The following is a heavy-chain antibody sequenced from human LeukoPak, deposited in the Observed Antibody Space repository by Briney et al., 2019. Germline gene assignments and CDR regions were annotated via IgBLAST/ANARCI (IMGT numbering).Heavy chain of an antibody. Sequence: GASVKFSCKASGYTFTSYGISWVRQAPGQGLEWMGWISAYNGNTNYAQKLQGRVTMTTDTSTSTAYMELRSLRSDDTAVYYCARPYYDSSAPPYDYWGQGTLVTVSS. CDR3: ARPYYDSSAPPYDY. J-gene: IGHJ4*02. CDR1: GYTFTSYG. V-gene: IGHV1-18*01. D-gene: IGHD3-22*01. CDR2: ISAYNGNT.